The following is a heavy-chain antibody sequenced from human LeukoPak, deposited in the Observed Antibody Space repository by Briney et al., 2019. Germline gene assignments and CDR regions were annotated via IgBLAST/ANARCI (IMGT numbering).Heavy chain of an antibody. J-gene: IGHJ5*02. CDR3: ARAAAGRSAWFDP. CDR2: IYHSGST. CDR1: GYSISSGYY. D-gene: IGHD6-13*01. Sequence: SETLSLTCAVSGYSISSGYYWGWIRQPPGKGLEWIGSIYHSGSTYYNPSLKSRVTISVDTSKNQFSLKLSSVTAADTAVYYCARAAAGRSAWFDPWGQGTLVTVSS. V-gene: IGHV4-38-2*01.